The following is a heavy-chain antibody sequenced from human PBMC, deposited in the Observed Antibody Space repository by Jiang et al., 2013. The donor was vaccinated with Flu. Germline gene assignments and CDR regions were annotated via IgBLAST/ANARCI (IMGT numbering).Heavy chain of an antibody. Sequence: PTQTLTLTCTFVWVLTHRWSGCGLDPSAPQERPLEWLALIYWNDDQHYSPSLKSRLTITKDTSKNQVVFTMTNMDPVDTATYYCARRRVISGPLDYWGQGTLVTVSS. CDR3: ARRRVISGPLDY. J-gene: IGHJ4*02. CDR1: VLTHRWSG. CDR2: IYWNDDQ. V-gene: IGHV2-5*01.